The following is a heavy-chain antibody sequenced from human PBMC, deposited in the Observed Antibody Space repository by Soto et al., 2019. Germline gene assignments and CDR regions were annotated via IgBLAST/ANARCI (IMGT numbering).Heavy chain of an antibody. CDR2: FDPEDGET. Sequence: WASVKVSCKVSGYTLTELSMHGVRQAPGKGLEWMGGFDPEDGETIYAQKFQGRVTMTEDTSTDTAYMELSSLRSEDTAVYYCATSRSIVVVTPDEYFQHWGQGTLLTVSS. J-gene: IGHJ1*01. V-gene: IGHV1-24*01. CDR3: ATSRSIVVVTPDEYFQH. D-gene: IGHD3-22*01. CDR1: GYTLTELS.